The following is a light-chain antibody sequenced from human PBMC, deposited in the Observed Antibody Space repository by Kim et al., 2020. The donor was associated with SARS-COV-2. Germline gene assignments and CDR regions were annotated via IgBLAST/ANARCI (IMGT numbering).Light chain of an antibody. CDR3: QQRNNWLYT. CDR1: GSVVSD. J-gene: IGKJ2*01. CDR2: DAS. Sequence: SPAERATWSGWASGSVVSDLAWCQQHPGQAPILLLYDASKRATGILARFSASGSVTDFSLTISSIEPEDFAIYYCQQRNNWLYTFGQGTKLEI. V-gene: IGKV3-11*01.